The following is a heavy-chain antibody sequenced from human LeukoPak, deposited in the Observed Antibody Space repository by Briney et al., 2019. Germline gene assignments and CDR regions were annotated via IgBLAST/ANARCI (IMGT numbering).Heavy chain of an antibody. V-gene: IGHV4-59*12. J-gene: IGHJ3*02. CDR1: GGSISSYF. D-gene: IGHD4-17*01. CDR3: ARAGYGDYEDAFDI. CDR2: VHYSGST. Sequence: SETLSLTCTVSGGSISSYFWSWIRQPPGKGLEWIAYVHYSGSTYYNPSLKSRVTISVDTSKNQFSLKLSSVTAADTAVYYCARAGYGDYEDAFDIWGQGTMVTVSS.